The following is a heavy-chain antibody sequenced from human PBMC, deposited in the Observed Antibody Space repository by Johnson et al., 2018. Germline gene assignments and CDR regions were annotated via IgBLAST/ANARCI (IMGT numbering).Heavy chain of an antibody. CDR3: AGGRPWHAFAI. CDR1: GFPFRSYF. V-gene: IGHV3-74*01. Sequence: EVQLVETGGGLVQPGGSLRLSCAASGFPFRSYFMHWGRQAPGKGLVWVSRIDTDGSTTGYADSVTGRFSISRDNAENTLYLQMNSLRAEDTAVYYCAGGRPWHAFAIWGQGTMVTVSS. CDR2: IDTDGSTT. J-gene: IGHJ3*02. D-gene: IGHD5-24*01.